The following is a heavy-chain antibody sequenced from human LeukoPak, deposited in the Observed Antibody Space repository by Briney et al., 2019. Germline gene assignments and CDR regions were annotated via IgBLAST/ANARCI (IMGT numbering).Heavy chain of an antibody. V-gene: IGHV3-23*01. CDR3: AKDPMRRYYYDSSGYFFDY. CDR2: ISGSGGST. J-gene: IGHJ4*02. Sequence: GGSLRLSCAASGFTFSSYAMSWVRQAPGKGPEWVSAISGSGGSTYYADSVKGRFTISRDNSKNTLYLQMNSLRAEDTAVYYCAKDPMRRYYYDSSGYFFDYWGQGTLVTVSS. D-gene: IGHD3-22*01. CDR1: GFTFSSYA.